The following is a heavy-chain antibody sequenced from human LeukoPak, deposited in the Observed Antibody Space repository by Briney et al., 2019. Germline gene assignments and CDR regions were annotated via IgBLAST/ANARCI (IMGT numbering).Heavy chain of an antibody. Sequence: PGRSLRLSCAASGFTFSSYGMHWVRQAPGKGLEWVAVIWYDGSNKCYADSVKGRFTISRDNSKNTLYLQMNSLRAEDTAVYYCARGSIYYDSSGYYSFDAFDIWGQGTMVTVSS. CDR1: GFTFSSYG. D-gene: IGHD3-22*01. CDR3: ARGSIYYDSSGYYSFDAFDI. CDR2: IWYDGSNK. J-gene: IGHJ3*02. V-gene: IGHV3-33*01.